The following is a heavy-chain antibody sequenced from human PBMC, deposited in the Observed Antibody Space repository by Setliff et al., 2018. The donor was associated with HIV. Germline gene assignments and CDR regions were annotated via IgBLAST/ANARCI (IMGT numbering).Heavy chain of an antibody. V-gene: IGHV3-74*01. J-gene: IGHJ4*02. CDR2: MNTDGSST. D-gene: IGHD6-19*01. CDR1: GFTFSSYW. Sequence: GGSLRLSCAASGFTFSSYWMHWVRQAPGKGLVWVFGMNTDGSSTRYADSVKGRFTISRDNAKNMLYLQMNSLSADDTAVYYCARDVAVAATEFWGQGIQVTVSS. CDR3: ARDVAVAATEF.